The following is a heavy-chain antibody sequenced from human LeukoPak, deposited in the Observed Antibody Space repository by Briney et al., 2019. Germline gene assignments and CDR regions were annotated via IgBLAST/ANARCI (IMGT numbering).Heavy chain of an antibody. CDR1: GGSISSYY. V-gene: IGHV4-4*07. CDR3: ARETTIFGVVASVLFDP. Sequence: PSETLSLTCTVSGGSISSYYWSWIRQPAGKGLEWIGRIYISGSTNYNPSLKSRVTMSVDTSKNQFSLKLSSVTAADTAVYYCARETTIFGVVASVLFDPWGQGTLVTVSS. D-gene: IGHD3-3*01. J-gene: IGHJ5*02. CDR2: IYISGST.